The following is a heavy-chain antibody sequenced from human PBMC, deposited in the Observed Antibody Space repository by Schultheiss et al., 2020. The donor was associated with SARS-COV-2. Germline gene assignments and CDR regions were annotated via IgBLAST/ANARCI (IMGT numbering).Heavy chain of an antibody. CDR3: AKGSGGMDV. CDR2: ISSSGSTI. J-gene: IGHJ6*02. Sequence: GGSLRLSCSASGFTFSTYNMNWVRQAPGKGLEWVSYISSSGSTIYYADSVKGRFTISRDNAKNSLYLQMNSLSAEDSAVYYCAKGSGGMDVWGQGTTVTVSS. CDR1: GFTFSTYN. V-gene: IGHV3-48*04. D-gene: IGHD3-10*01.